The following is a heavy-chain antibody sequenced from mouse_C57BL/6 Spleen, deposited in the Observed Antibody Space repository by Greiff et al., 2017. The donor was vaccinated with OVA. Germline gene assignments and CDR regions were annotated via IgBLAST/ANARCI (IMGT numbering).Heavy chain of an antibody. CDR1: GYTFTSYW. D-gene: IGHD1-1*01. V-gene: IGHV1-52*01. CDR2: IDPSDSET. Sequence: QVQLHQPGAELVRPGSSVKLSCKASGYTFTSYWMHWVKQRPIQGLEWIGNIDPSDSETHYNQKFKDKATLTVDKSSSTAYMQLSSLTSEDSAVYYCARAGYYSHYFDYWGQGTTLTVSS. CDR3: ARAGYYSHYFDY. J-gene: IGHJ2*01.